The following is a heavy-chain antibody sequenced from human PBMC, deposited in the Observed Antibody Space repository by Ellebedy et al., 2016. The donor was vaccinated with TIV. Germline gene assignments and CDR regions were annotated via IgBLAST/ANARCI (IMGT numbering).Heavy chain of an antibody. CDR1: GFTFSNYG. V-gene: IGHV3-30*02. CDR3: AKDGPNCSGGSCSGSDWDY. CDR2: IRYDGNNK. D-gene: IGHD2-15*01. J-gene: IGHJ4*02. Sequence: GESLKISCVASGFTFSNYGMHWVRQAPGKGLEWVAFIRYDGNNKNYADSVKGRFTISRDNSKNMMYLQMNSLRAEDTAVYYCAKDGPNCSGGSCSGSDWDYWGQGTLVTVSS.